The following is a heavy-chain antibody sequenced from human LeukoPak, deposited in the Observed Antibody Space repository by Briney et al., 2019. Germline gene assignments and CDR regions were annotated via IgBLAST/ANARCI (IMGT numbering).Heavy chain of an antibody. CDR1: GFTFNSYW. V-gene: IGHV3-74*01. Sequence: GGSLRLSCAASGFTFNSYWMHWVRQPPGKGLVWVSRINPDGSTTDYANSVKGRFTISRDNAKNSLYLQMNSLRAEDTAVYYCARANEYSSSWPFDYWGQGTLVTVSS. CDR2: INPDGSTT. J-gene: IGHJ4*02. CDR3: ARANEYSSSWPFDY. D-gene: IGHD6-13*01.